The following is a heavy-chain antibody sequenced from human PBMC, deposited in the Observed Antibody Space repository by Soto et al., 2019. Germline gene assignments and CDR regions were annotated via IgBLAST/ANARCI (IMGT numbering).Heavy chain of an antibody. V-gene: IGHV3-48*01. CDR1: GFTFSSYG. Sequence: GSLRRSCAASGFTFSSYGINWVRQAPGKGLEWVSYISSTDSTPYYADSVKGRFTISRENAKNSLYLQMNSLRAEDTAVYYCAIWGYDNDFWGQGTLVTVSS. J-gene: IGHJ4*02. D-gene: IGHD5-12*01. CDR3: AIWGYDNDF. CDR2: ISSTDSTP.